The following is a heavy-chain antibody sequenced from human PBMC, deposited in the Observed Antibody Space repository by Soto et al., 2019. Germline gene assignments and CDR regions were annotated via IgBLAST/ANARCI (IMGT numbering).Heavy chain of an antibody. CDR1: GFTFSSYA. CDR3: AIFPPLYGSGGSCAVMDV. J-gene: IGHJ6*02. CDR2: ISYDGSNK. V-gene: IGHV3-30-3*01. D-gene: IGHD2-15*01. Sequence: GGSLRLSCAASGFTFSSYAMHWVRQAPGKGLEWVAVISYDGSNKYYAGSVKGRFTISRDNSKNTLYLQMNSLRAEDTAVYYCAIFPPLYGSGGSCAVMDVWVQGTTV.